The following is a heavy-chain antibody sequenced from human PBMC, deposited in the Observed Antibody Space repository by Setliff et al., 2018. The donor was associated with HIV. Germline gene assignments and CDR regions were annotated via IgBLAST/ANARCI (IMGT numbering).Heavy chain of an antibody. CDR3: AKIPHTGDGAYDV. CDR2: MYSGGGT. D-gene: IGHD7-27*01. CDR1: GFTFSNFA. Sequence: PGGSLRLSCAASGFTFSNFAMGWVRQAPGKGLESVSVMYSGGGTNYADSVKGRFTISRDNSKNTVYLQMNSLRAEDTALYYCAKIPHTGDGAYDVWGQGTMVTVSS. V-gene: IGHV3-66*02. J-gene: IGHJ3*01.